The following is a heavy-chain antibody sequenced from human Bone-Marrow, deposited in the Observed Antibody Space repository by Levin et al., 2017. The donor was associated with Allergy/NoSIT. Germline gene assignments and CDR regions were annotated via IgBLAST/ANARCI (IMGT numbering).Heavy chain of an antibody. V-gene: IGHV1-3*01. CDR1: GYTFTSYA. CDR2: INAGNGNT. J-gene: IGHJ6*03. D-gene: IGHD4-11*01. CDR3: ARGVASTVPYYYYYMDV. Sequence: ASVKVSCKASGYTFTSYAMHWVRQAPGQRLEWMGWINAGNGNTKYSQKFQGRVTITRDTSASTAYMELSSLRSEDTAVYYCARGVASTVPYYYYYMDVWGKGTTVTVSS.